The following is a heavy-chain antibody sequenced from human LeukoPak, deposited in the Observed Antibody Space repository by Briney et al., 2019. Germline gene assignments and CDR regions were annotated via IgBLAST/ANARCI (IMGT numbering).Heavy chain of an antibody. Sequence: ASVKVSCKTSGYTFTDYDVHWVRQAPGQGVEWMGWINPNSASTNYAQRLQGRVTFTRDTSLSIAYMELTNLTSEDAAVYFCARGDFGETNTAFDVWGQGTLVAVSS. CDR1: GYTFTDYD. CDR3: ARGDFGETNTAFDV. V-gene: IGHV1-8*03. CDR2: INPNSAST. J-gene: IGHJ3*01. D-gene: IGHD4-17*01.